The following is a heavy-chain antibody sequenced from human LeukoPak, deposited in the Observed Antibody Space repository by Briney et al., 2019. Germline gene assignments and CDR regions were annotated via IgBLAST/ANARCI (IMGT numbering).Heavy chain of an antibody. CDR3: ARDSPRVMVRGVTGTDFDY. V-gene: IGHV1-18*01. Sequence: GASVKVSCTASGYTFTSYGISWVRQAPGQGLEWMGWISAYNGNTNYAQKLQGRVTMTTDTSTSTAYMELRSLRSDDTAVYYCARDSPRVMVRGVTGTDFDYWGQGTLVTSPQ. CDR1: GYTFTSYG. D-gene: IGHD3-10*01. J-gene: IGHJ4*02. CDR2: ISAYNGNT.